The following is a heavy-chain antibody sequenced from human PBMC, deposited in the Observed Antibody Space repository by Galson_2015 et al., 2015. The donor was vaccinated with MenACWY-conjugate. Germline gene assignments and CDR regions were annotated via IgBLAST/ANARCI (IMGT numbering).Heavy chain of an antibody. V-gene: IGHV3-21*01. CDR3: TRGGAAENDY. CDR2: ISSSSGFT. D-gene: IGHD4-17*01. CDR1: RFNFGAYS. J-gene: IGHJ4*02. Sequence: SLRLSCAASRFNFGAYSMNWVRQAPGKGLEWVSSISSSSGFTYYGDSVKGRFTVSRENTMNSIFLQMDRLRVEDTAVYYCTRGGAAENDYWGQGTWAAVSS.